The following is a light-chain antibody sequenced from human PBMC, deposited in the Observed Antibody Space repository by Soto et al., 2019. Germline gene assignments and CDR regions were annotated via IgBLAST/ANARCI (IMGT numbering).Light chain of an antibody. CDR2: GAS. Sequence: IVMTQSPATLSVSPGESATLSCRASESINNNLAWYQRRPGQAPRLLIYGASIRATGIPARFSGSGSETEFTLTISSPQSEDFAVYYCQQYNNWPPWTFGQGTKVEIK. CDR3: QQYNNWPPWT. CDR1: ESINNN. J-gene: IGKJ1*01. V-gene: IGKV3-15*01.